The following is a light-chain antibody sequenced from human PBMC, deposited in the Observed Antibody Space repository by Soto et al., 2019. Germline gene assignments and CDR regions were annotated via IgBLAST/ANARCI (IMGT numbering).Light chain of an antibody. J-gene: IGKJ1*01. Sequence: EIVMTQSPATLSVSPGERATLSCRASHSVSSNLAWYQQKPGQAPRLLIYDASTRATGIPVRFSGSGSGTDFTLTISSLQPEDFAVYYCQHYDNWWTFGQGARVEIK. CDR3: QHYDNWWT. V-gene: IGKV3-15*01. CDR1: HSVSSN. CDR2: DAS.